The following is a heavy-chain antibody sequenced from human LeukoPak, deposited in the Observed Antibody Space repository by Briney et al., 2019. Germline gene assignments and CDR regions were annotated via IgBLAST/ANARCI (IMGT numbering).Heavy chain of an antibody. CDR3: AREMVGPTGFNY. Sequence: PGGPLRLSCAASGFTFSRYWMHWVRQAPGKGLVWVSRINSDGRSTNFADSVKGRFTISRDNAKNTLYLQMNSLRAEDTAVYCCAREMVGPTGFNYWGQGTLVTVSS. J-gene: IGHJ4*02. CDR1: GFTFSRYW. CDR2: INSDGRST. V-gene: IGHV3-74*01. D-gene: IGHD1-26*01.